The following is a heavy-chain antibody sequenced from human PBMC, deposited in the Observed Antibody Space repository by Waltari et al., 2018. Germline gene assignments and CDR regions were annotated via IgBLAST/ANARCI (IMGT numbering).Heavy chain of an antibody. CDR3: ARGDSSGLL. D-gene: IGHD3-22*01. V-gene: IGHV3-21*01. Sequence: EVQLVESGGGLVKPGGSLRLSCAASGFTFSSYSMNWVRQAPGKGREWVSSSSSSSSYIYYADSVKGRFTISRYNAKNSRYLQMNSLRAEDTAVYYCARGDSSGLLWGQGTMVTVSS. CDR1: GFTFSSYS. CDR2: SSSSSSYI. J-gene: IGHJ3*01.